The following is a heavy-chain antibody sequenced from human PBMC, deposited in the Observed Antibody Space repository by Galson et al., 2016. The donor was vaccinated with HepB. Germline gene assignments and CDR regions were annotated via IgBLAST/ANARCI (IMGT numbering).Heavy chain of an antibody. CDR3: ARSPLGYCTGTSCPGADPGDY. V-gene: IGHV4-34*01. CDR2: LNHSGIS. J-gene: IGHJ4*02. D-gene: IGHD2-2*01. CDR1: GGSFSPYY. Sequence: SETLSLTCTVRGGSFSPYYWNWIRQAQGKGLEWIGELNHSGISNYNPSLKRRVTIPVDRSKGQFSLKLRSVTAADTAVYYCARSPLGYCTGTSCPGADPGDYWGQGTLVIVS.